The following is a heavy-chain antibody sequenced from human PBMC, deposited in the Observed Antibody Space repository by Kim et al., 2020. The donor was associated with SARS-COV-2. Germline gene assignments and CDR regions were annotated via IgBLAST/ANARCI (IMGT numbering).Heavy chain of an antibody. Sequence: SETLSLTCTVSGGSISSGSYYWSWIRQPAGKGLEWIGRIYTSGSTNYNPSLKSRVTISVDTSKNQFSLKLSSVTAADTAVYYCARESRFLFDYWGQGTLGTVSS. V-gene: IGHV4-61*02. CDR2: IYTSGST. D-gene: IGHD3-10*01. CDR3: ARESRFLFDY. CDR1: GGSISSGSYY. J-gene: IGHJ4*02.